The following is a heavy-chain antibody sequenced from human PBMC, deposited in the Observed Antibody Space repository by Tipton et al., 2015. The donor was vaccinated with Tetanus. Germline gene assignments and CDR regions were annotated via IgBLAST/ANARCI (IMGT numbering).Heavy chain of an antibody. CDR3: ARDLTYYYDSSGPNDAFDI. CDR2: ISSSSSYI. Sequence: SLRLSCAASGFTFSSYSMNWVRQAPGKGLEWVSSISSSSSYIYYADSVKGRFTISRDNAKNSLYLQMNSLRAEDTAVYYCARDLTYYYDSSGPNDAFDIWGQGTMVTVSS. J-gene: IGHJ3*02. CDR1: GFTFSSYS. V-gene: IGHV3-21*01. D-gene: IGHD3-22*01.